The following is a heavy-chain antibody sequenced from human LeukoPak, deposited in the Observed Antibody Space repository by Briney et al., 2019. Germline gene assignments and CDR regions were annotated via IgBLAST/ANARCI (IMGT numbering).Heavy chain of an antibody. CDR1: GFTFSSYA. Sequence: GGSLRLSCAASGFTFSSYAMSWVRQAPGKGLEWVSAISGSGGSTYYADSVKGRFTISRDNSRDTLYLQMNSLRAEDTAVYFCAKGYYDYVWGSYYFDYWGQGTLVTVSS. CDR3: AKGYYDYVWGSYYFDY. J-gene: IGHJ4*02. CDR2: ISGSGGST. D-gene: IGHD3-16*01. V-gene: IGHV3-23*01.